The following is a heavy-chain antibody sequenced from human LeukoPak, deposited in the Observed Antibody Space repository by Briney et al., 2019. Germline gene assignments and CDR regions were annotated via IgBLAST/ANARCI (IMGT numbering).Heavy chain of an antibody. CDR2: INPNSGGT. Sequence: ASVKVSCKASGYTFTGYYMHWARQAPGQGLEWMGWINPNSGGTNYAQRFQGRVTMTRDASISTAYMELSRLRSDDTAVYYCARECRSTSCYGGGPYYYYGMDVWGQGTTVTVSS. CDR1: GYTFTGYY. CDR3: ARECRSTSCYGGGPYYYYGMDV. D-gene: IGHD2-2*01. V-gene: IGHV1-2*02. J-gene: IGHJ6*02.